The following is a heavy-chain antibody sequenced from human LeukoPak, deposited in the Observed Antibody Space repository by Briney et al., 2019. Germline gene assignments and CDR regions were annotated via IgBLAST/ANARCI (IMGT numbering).Heavy chain of an antibody. CDR3: ARDRSGYDLVDY. CDR1: GGSISSGGYY. Sequence: SETLSLTCTVSGGSISSGGYYWSWIRQPPGKGLGWIGYIYHSGSTYYNPSLKSRVTISVDRSKNQFSLKLSSVTAADTAVYYCARDRSGYDLVDYWGQGAQVTVSS. CDR2: IYHSGST. D-gene: IGHD3-10*01. V-gene: IGHV4-30-2*01. J-gene: IGHJ4*02.